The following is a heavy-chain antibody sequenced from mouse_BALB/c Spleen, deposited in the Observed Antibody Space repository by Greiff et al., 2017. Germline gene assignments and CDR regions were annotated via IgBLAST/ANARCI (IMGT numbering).Heavy chain of an antibody. Sequence: VQLQQSGAELAKPGASVKMSCKASGYTFTSYWMHWVKQRPGQGLEWIGYINPSTGYTEYNQKFKDKATLTADKSSSTAYMQLSSLTSEDSAVYYCARITTAKGYYFDYWGQGTTLTVSA. V-gene: IGHV1-7*01. D-gene: IGHD1-2*01. CDR2: INPSTGYT. CDR3: ARITTAKGYYFDY. J-gene: IGHJ2*01. CDR1: GYTFTSYW.